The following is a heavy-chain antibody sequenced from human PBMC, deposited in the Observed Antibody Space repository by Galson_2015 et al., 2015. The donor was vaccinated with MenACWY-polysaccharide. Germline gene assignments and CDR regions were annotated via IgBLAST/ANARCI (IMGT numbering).Heavy chain of an antibody. D-gene: IGHD3-3*01. CDR1: GFSFSSYN. V-gene: IGHV3-48*01. CDR3: AKFGDSRCLASSFDF. Sequence: SLRLSCAASGFSFSSYNMDWVRQAPGKGLEWVSYIRGPSDIIYYADSVKGRFTISRDNAKNSLYLQMNSLRAEDTGVYYCAKFGDSRCLASSFDFWGQGTLVTVSS. J-gene: IGHJ4*02. CDR2: IRGPSDII.